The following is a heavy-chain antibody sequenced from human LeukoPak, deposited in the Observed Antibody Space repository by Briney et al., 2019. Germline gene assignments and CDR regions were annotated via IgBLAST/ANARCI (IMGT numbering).Heavy chain of an antibody. CDR1: GFSLSNYW. CDR3: TRGGCSGDNCYSGRPTDF. D-gene: IGHD2-15*01. V-gene: IGHV3-74*01. Sequence: GGSLRLSCVASGFSLSNYWMNWVRQAPGEGLMWVSHINSEGSSTTYADSVKGRFTISRDNAKNTLYLQMNSLRAEDTAVYYCTRGGCSGDNCYSGRPTDFWGQGTLVTVSS. CDR2: INSEGSST. J-gene: IGHJ4*02.